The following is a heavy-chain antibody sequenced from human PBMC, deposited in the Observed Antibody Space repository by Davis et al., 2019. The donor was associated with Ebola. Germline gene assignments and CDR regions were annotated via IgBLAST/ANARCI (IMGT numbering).Heavy chain of an antibody. CDR1: GYTFTSYD. D-gene: IGHD6-13*01. CDR3: ARDLYSSSWFDY. V-gene: IGHV1-18*01. Sequence: AASVKVSCKASGYTFTSYDINWVRQATGQGLEWMGWISAYNGNTNYAQKLQGGVTMTTDTSTSTAYMELRSLRSDDTAVYYCARDLYSSSWFDYWGQGTLVTVSS. J-gene: IGHJ4*02. CDR2: ISAYNGNT.